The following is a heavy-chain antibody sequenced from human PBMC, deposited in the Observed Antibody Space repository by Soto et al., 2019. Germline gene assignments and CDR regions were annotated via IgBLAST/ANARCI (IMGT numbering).Heavy chain of an antibody. D-gene: IGHD6-19*01. V-gene: IGHV3-23*01. CDR2: ISGSGGST. Sequence: GGSLRLSCAASGFTFSSYAMSWVRQAPGKGLEWVSAISGSGGSTYYADSVKGRFTISRDNSKNTLYLQMNSLRAEDTAVYYCAKVGSGWKPIEMPLDYWGQGTLVTVSS. CDR3: AKVGSGWKPIEMPLDY. J-gene: IGHJ4*02. CDR1: GFTFSSYA.